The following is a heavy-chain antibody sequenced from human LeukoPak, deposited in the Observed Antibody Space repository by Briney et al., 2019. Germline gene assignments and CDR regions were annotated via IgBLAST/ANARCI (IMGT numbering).Heavy chain of an antibody. Sequence: GGSLRLSCAASGFTFSSYSMNWVRQAPGKGLEWVSSISSSSSYIYYADSVKGRFTISRDNAKNSLFLQMNSLRAEDTAVYYCASLPYCSGGSCHAEGFDPWGQGILVTVSS. CDR1: GFTFSSYS. CDR2: ISSSSSYI. J-gene: IGHJ5*02. CDR3: ASLPYCSGGSCHAEGFDP. D-gene: IGHD2-15*01. V-gene: IGHV3-21*01.